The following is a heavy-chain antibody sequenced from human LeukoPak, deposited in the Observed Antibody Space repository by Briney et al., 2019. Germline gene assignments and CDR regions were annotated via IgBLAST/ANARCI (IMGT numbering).Heavy chain of an antibody. CDR2: ISYDGSNK. CDR3: ARFRDYVDY. Sequence: GGSLRLSCAAYGFTFSSYAMHWVRQAPGKGLEWVAVISYDGSNKYYADSVKGRSTISRDNSKNTLYLQMNSLRAEDTAVYYCARFRDYVDYWGQGTLVTVSS. V-gene: IGHV3-30-3*01. CDR1: GFTFSSYA. J-gene: IGHJ4*02.